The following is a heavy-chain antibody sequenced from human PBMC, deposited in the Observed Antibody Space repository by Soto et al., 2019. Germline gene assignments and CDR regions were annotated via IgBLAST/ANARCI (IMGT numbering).Heavy chain of an antibody. CDR1: GGSISNSNW. CDR3: AKAGSYSGSSGRVDY. Sequence: SETLSLTCAVFGGSISNSNWWTWVRQPPGKGLDWIGEIFHSGSTNYNSSLMGRVTISVDKANNQFSLKLTSVTPADTAVYYCAKAGSYSGSSGRVDYWGQGILVTVSS. CDR2: IFHSGST. J-gene: IGHJ4*02. D-gene: IGHD1-26*01. V-gene: IGHV4-4*02.